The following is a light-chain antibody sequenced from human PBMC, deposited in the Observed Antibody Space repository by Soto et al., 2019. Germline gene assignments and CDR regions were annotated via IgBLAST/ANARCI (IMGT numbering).Light chain of an antibody. J-gene: IGKJ1*01. CDR3: LLDFRYVWA. V-gene: IGKV1-6*01. CDR1: QAIRTA. CDR2: AAS. Sequence: AIQLTQSPSSLYASVGDRVTITCRASQAIRTALGWYQQKPGKVPKLLIYAASILQSGVPSRFSGSGSGTDFTLTSSSLQPEDFATYYCLLDFRYVWAFCQGTKVEIK.